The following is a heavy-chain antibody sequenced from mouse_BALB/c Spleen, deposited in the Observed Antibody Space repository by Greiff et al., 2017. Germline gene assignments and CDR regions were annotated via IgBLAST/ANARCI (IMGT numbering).Heavy chain of an antibody. CDR1: GYTFTSYW. V-gene: IGHV1-7*01. CDR3: ARGDYYGYGAY. J-gene: IGHJ3*01. Sequence: QVQLQQSGAELAKPGASVKMSCKASGYTFTSYWMHWVKQRPGQGLEWIGYINPSTGYTEYNQKFKDKATLTADKSSSTAYMQLSSLTSEDSAVYYCARGDYYGYGAYWGQGTLVTVSA. D-gene: IGHD1-2*01. CDR2: INPSTGYT.